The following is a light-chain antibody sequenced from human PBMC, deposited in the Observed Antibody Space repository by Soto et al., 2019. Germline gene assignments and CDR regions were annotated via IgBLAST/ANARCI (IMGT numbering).Light chain of an antibody. CDR2: GAS. CDR1: QSVSSN. Sequence: EIVMTQSPATLSVSPGERATLSCRASQSVSSNLAWYQQKPGQAPRLLIYGASTRATGIPARFSGNGSGTEFTLTISSLQSEDFAVYYCQQYNNWPRGTFGQGTKLEIK. CDR3: QQYNNWPRGT. V-gene: IGKV3-15*01. J-gene: IGKJ2*01.